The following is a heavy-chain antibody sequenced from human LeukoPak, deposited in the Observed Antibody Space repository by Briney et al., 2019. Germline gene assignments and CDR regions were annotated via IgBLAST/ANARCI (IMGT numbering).Heavy chain of an antibody. CDR1: GFTFSTYE. J-gene: IGHJ4*02. V-gene: IGHV3-48*03. CDR2: ISSSGSTI. D-gene: IGHD4-17*01. CDR3: ARTTAYDY. Sequence: GGSLRLSCAASGFTFSTYEMNWVRQAPGKGLEWVSSISSSGSTIYYADSVKGRFTISRDNAKNSLFLQMNSLRAEDTAVYYRARTTAYDYWGQGTLVTVSS.